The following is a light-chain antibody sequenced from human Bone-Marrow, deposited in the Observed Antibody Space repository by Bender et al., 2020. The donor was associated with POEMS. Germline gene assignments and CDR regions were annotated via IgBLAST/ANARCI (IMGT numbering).Light chain of an antibody. J-gene: IGLJ1*01. CDR2: EGS. V-gene: IGLV2-23*01. CDR3: CSYAGNYISYV. Sequence: QSALTQPASVSGSPGQSITISCTGASTYIDDYTLVSWYQQHQGKAPKLMIYEGSERPSGVSTRFSGSKSGSTASLTISGLQAADEGDYYCCSYAGNYISYVFGTGTKVTVL. CDR1: STYIDDYTL.